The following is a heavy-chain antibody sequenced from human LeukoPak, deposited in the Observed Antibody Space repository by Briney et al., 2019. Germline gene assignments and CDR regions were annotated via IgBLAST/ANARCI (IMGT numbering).Heavy chain of an antibody. D-gene: IGHD4-23*01. CDR3: ANIFGGNSHRSDY. CDR2: IKTKTDGGTT. V-gene: IGHV3-15*01. J-gene: IGHJ4*02. CDR1: GFTFSSAW. Sequence: GGSLRLSCAASGFTFSSAWMSWVRQAPGQGLEWLGRIKTKTDGGTTDYAAPVKGRFTISRDDSKVTLYLQMNSLKSDDTAVYYCANIFGGNSHRSDYWGQGTLVTVSS.